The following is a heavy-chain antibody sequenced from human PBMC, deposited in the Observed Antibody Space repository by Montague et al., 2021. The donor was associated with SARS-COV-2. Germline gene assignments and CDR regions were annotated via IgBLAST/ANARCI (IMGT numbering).Heavy chain of an antibody. V-gene: IGHV4-59*08. CDR3: ARHVSGSLTHFHH. Sequence: SETLSLTCTVSGGSLSSYYWSWIRQPPGKGLEWIGYIYYSGSTNYHPSLKSRVTISVDTSKNQFPLNLSSVTAADTAVYYCARHVSGSLTHFHHWGQGSLVTVSS. J-gene: IGHJ1*01. D-gene: IGHD1-26*01. CDR1: GGSLSSYY. CDR2: IYYSGST.